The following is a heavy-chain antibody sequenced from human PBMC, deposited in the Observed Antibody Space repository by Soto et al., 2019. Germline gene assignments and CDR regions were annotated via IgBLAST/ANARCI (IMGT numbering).Heavy chain of an antibody. Sequence: PGGSLRLSCAASGFTFSSYPMHWVRQAPGRGLGWVAVISYDGSNKYYADSVKGRFTVSRDNSKNTLYLQMNSLRAEDTAMYYCARGPSSLTRFDYWGQGTLVTVSS. CDR1: GFTFSSYP. CDR3: ARGPSSLTRFDY. D-gene: IGHD2-2*01. J-gene: IGHJ4*02. V-gene: IGHV3-30-3*01. CDR2: ISYDGSNK.